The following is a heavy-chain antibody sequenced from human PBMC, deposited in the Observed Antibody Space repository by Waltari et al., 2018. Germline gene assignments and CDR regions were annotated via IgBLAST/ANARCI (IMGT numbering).Heavy chain of an antibody. CDR3: ARVPAAGDWYFDL. J-gene: IGHJ2*01. V-gene: IGHV3-21*01. CDR1: GFTFSSYS. D-gene: IGHD6-13*01. CDR2: ISSSSSYI. Sequence: EVQLVESGGGLVKPGGSLRLSCAASGFTFSSYSMNWVRQAPGKGLEWVSSISSSSSYIYYADSVKGRFTISRDNAKNSLYLQMNSLRAEDTAVYYCARVPAAGDWYFDLWGRGTLVTVSS.